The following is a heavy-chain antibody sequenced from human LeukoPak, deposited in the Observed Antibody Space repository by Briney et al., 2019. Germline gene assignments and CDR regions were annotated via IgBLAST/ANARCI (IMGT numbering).Heavy chain of an antibody. CDR1: GASIISYY. V-gene: IGHV4-59*08. J-gene: IGHJ4*02. Sequence: SETLSLTCTVSGASIISYYWSWIRQPPGKGLEWIGYIYNSGSTDYNPSLKSRVTISVDTSKNQFSLKLSSVTAADTAVYYCARSGRYYESSGYYHVVHWGQGHLVTVSS. D-gene: IGHD3-22*01. CDR3: ARSGRYYESSGYYHVVH. CDR2: IYNSGST.